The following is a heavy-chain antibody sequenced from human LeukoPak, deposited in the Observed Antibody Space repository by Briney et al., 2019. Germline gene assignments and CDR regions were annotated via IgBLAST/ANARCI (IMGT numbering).Heavy chain of an antibody. CDR1: GGSISSGGHY. V-gene: IGHV4-31*03. Sequence: PSETLSLTCTVSGGSISSGGHYWSWIRQHPGKGLEWIGYIYYSGSTYYNPSLKSRVTISVDTSKNQFSLKLSSVTAADTAVYHCAASRGCSSTSCYVYFDYWGQGTTVIVSS. J-gene: IGHJ4*03. CDR2: IYYSGST. D-gene: IGHD2-2*01. CDR3: AASRGCSSTSCYVYFDY.